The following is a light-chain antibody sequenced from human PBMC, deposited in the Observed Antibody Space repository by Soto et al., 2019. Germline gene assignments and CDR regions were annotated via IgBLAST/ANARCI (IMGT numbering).Light chain of an antibody. Sequence: IVLTQSPGTLSLSPWERATLSCRASQSVSSSYLAWYQQKPGQAPRLLIYDAYTRATGIPARFSGGGSGTDFTLTISRLEPEDFAVYYCQQYGSSGTFGQGTKVDIK. CDR1: QSVSSSY. J-gene: IGKJ1*01. CDR2: DAY. CDR3: QQYGSSGT. V-gene: IGKV3-20*01.